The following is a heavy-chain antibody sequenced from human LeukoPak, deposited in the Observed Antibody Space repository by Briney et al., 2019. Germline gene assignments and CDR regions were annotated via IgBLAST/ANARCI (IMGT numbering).Heavy chain of an antibody. CDR1: GFTFSAYS. CDR3: ARDVSHCTDGVCSGS. V-gene: IGHV3-48*04. CDR2: ISTCSVNI. J-gene: IGHJ5*02. Sequence: PGRSLRLSCVASGFTFSAYSMNWVRQAPGKGLEWVSYISTCSVNIYYADSVKGRFTISRDNAKNSLYLQMNSLRAEDTAVYYCARDVSHCTDGVCSGSWGQGTLVTVFS. D-gene: IGHD2-8*01.